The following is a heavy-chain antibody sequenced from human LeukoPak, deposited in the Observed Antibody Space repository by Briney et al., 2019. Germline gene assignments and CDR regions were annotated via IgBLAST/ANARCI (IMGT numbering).Heavy chain of an antibody. CDR3: ARGLYSSSWYLHDAFDI. J-gene: IGHJ3*02. D-gene: IGHD6-13*01. V-gene: IGHV5-51*07. CDR2: IYPGDSDT. Sequence: GESLKISCKGSGYSFTSYWIGWVHQMPGKGLEWMGIIYPGDSDTRYSPSFQGQVTVSADRSISTAYLQWSSLKASDTAMYYCARGLYSSSWYLHDAFDIWGQGTMVTVSS. CDR1: GYSFTSYW.